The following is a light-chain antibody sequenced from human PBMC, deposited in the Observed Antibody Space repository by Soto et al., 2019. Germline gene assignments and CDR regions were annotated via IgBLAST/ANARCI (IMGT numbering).Light chain of an antibody. V-gene: IGKV3-20*01. Sequence: EVVLTKSPVTLSLSPGERATLSCRASQSVSSSYLAWYQQKPGQAPRLLIYGASSRATDIPDRFSGSGSGTDFTLTISRLEPEDFAVYFCQQYGSSPTFGGGTKVDIK. CDR2: GAS. J-gene: IGKJ4*01. CDR1: QSVSSSY. CDR3: QQYGSSPT.